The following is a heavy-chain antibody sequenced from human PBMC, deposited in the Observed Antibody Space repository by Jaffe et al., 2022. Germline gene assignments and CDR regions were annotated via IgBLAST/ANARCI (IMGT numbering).Heavy chain of an antibody. CDR3: ARDIGDFWSGYYDY. J-gene: IGHJ4*02. CDR2: INAGNGNT. CDR1: GYTFTSYA. V-gene: IGHV1-3*01. D-gene: IGHD3-3*01. Sequence: QVQLVQSGAEVKKPGASVKVSCKASGYTFTSYAMHWVRQAPGQRLEWMGWINAGNGNTKYSQKFQGRVTITRDTSASTAYMELSSLRSEDTAVYYCARDIGDFWSGYYDYWGQGTLVTVSS.